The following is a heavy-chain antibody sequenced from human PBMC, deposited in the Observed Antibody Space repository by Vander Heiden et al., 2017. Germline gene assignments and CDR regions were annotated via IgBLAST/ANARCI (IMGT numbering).Heavy chain of an antibody. CDR1: GGSISSGGYY. V-gene: IGHV4-31*03. Sequence: QVQLQESGPGLVKPSQTLSLTCTVSGGSISSGGYYWSWIRQYPGRGLEWIGYIYYSGSTYYNPSLKSRVTISIDTSKNQFSLKLSSVTAADTAVYYCARDSRPMAYFDYWGQGTLVTVSS. D-gene: IGHD3-10*01. J-gene: IGHJ4*02. CDR2: IYYSGST. CDR3: ARDSRPMAYFDY.